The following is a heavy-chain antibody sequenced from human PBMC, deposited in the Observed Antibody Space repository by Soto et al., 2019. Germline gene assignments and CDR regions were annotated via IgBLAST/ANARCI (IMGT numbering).Heavy chain of an antibody. D-gene: IGHD6-13*01. CDR1: GDSISSSSYY. CDR3: ARGSEAAAPSYYFDY. Sequence: PSETLSLTCTVSGDSISSSSYYWGWIRQPPGRGLEWIGSIYYSGSTYYNPSLKSRVTISVDKSKNQFSLKLSSVTAADTAVYYCARGSEAAAPSYYFDYWGQGTLVTVSS. V-gene: IGHV4-39*07. CDR2: IYYSGST. J-gene: IGHJ4*02.